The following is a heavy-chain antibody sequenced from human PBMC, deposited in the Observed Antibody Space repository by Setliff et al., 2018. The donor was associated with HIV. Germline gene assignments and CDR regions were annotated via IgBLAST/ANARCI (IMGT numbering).Heavy chain of an antibody. Sequence: ASVKVSCKASGGTFSSYDIRWVRQAPGQGLEWMGGTIAIFGTANCAQKFQGRVTITADESTSTAYMELRSLRSDDTAVYYCARSRNSILTGYYPTADFDYWGQGTLVTVSS. CDR3: ARSRNSILTGYYPTADFDY. CDR2: TIAIFGTA. J-gene: IGHJ4*02. V-gene: IGHV1-69*13. D-gene: IGHD3-9*01. CDR1: GGTFSSYD.